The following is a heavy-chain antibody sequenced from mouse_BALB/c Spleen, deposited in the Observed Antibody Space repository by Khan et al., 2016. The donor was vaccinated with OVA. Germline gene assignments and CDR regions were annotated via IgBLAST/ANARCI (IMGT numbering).Heavy chain of an antibody. CDR2: INPSTGYT. J-gene: IGHJ3*01. Sequence: VQLVESGAELAKPGASVKMSCKASGYTFTSYWMHWVKQRPGQGLEWIGYINPSTGYTEYNQRFKDKATLTADKSSSTAYMQLSSLTSEDSAVYYCANDGSSSAWFTYWGQGTLVTVSA. V-gene: IGHV1-7*01. D-gene: IGHD1-1*01. CDR3: ANDGSSSAWFTY. CDR1: GYTFTSYW.